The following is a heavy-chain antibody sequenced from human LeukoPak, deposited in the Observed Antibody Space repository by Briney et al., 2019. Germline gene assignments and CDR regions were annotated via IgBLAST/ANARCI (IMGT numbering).Heavy chain of an antibody. J-gene: IGHJ4*02. CDR3: ARDEVVTAAPDY. CDR1: GFTFSSYS. V-gene: IGHV3-21*01. CDR2: ISSSSSYI. D-gene: IGHD2-21*02. Sequence: GGSLGLPCAASGFTFSSYSMNWVRQAPGKGLEWVSSISSSSSYIYYADSVKGRFTISRDNAKNSLYLQMNSLRAEDTAVYYCARDEVVTAAPDYWGQGTLVTVSS.